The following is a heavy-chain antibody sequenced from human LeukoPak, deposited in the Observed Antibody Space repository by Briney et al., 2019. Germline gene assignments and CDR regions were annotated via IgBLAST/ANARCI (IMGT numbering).Heavy chain of an antibody. Sequence: GGSLRLSCAASGFTFSSYEMNWVRQAPGKGLEWVSYISSSGSTIYYVDSVKGRFTISRDNAKNSLYLQMNSLRAEDTAVYYCAELGITMIGGVWGKETTVTISS. CDR3: AELGITMIGGV. CDR2: ISSSGSTI. J-gene: IGHJ6*04. CDR1: GFTFSSYE. D-gene: IGHD3-10*02. V-gene: IGHV3-48*03.